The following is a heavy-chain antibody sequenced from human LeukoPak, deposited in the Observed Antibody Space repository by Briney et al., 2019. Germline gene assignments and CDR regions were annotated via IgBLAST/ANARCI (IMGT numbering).Heavy chain of an antibody. CDR1: GFTFDDYA. Sequence: PGRSLRLSCAASGFTFDDYAMHWVRQAPGKGLEWVSGISWNSGSIGYADSVKGRFTIPRDNAKNSLYLQMNSLRAEDTALYYCALFFGVARKDVKGIDYWGQGTLVTVSS. CDR3: ALFFGVARKDVKGIDY. V-gene: IGHV3-9*01. J-gene: IGHJ4*02. CDR2: ISWNSGSI. D-gene: IGHD3-3*01.